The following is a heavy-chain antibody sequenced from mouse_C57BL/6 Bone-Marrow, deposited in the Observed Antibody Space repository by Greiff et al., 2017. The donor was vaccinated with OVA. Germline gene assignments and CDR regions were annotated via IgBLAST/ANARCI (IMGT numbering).Heavy chain of an antibody. CDR3: ARQGGMAWFAY. J-gene: IGHJ3*01. V-gene: IGHV5-15*01. CDR2: ISNLAYSI. Sequence: DVKLQESGGGLVQPGGSLKLSCAASGFTFSDYGMAWVRQAPRKGPEWVAFISNLAYSIYYADTVTGRFTISRENAKNTLYLEMSSLRSEDTAMYYCARQGGMAWFAYWGQGTLVTVSA. D-gene: IGHD1-1*02. CDR1: GFTFSDYG.